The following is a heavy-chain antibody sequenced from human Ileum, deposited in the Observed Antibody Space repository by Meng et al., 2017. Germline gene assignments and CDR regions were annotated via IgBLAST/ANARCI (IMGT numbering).Heavy chain of an antibody. Sequence: VQVPWWCPGLLQPWGHLSLTCASAGGSISSSAWWSWDRHPAGKGLKWMGEIHHSESTNYYPALKSRVTIAVDKSKNQFSLKLNSVTASDTAVYYCAREWSGSYRHFDYWGQGTLVTVSS. CDR2: IHHSEST. CDR3: AREWSGSYRHFDY. J-gene: IGHJ4*02. D-gene: IGHD1-26*01. V-gene: IGHV4-4*02. CDR1: GGSISSSAW.